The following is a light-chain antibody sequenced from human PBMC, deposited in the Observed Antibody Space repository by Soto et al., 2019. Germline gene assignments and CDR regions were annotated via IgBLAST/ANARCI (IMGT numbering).Light chain of an antibody. CDR3: QQRSNWFLT. CDR1: QSVDSN. J-gene: IGKJ4*01. CDR2: GAS. Sequence: EIVLTQSPATLSLSPGERATLSCRASQSVDSNLAWYQQKPGQAPRLLIYGASTRATGIPARFSGGGSGTEFTLTISSLQSEDFAVYYCQQRSNWFLTFGGGTKVDIK. V-gene: IGKV3-11*01.